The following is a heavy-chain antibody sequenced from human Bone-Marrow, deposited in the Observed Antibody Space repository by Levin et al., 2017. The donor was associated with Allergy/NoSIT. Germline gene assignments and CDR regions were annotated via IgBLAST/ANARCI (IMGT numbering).Heavy chain of an antibody. Sequence: PGGSLRLSCAASGFIFRNYGMHWVRQTPGTGLEWVTFLSHDEAKASYADSVKGRFTISRDNSNNTLYLQMDSLRPDDTAVYYCARVPYFYDRSGYSSELNYFDYWGQGTLVTVSS. J-gene: IGHJ4*02. V-gene: IGHV3-30-3*01. CDR2: LSHDEAKA. CDR1: GFIFRNYG. D-gene: IGHD3-22*01. CDR3: ARVPYFYDRSGYSSELNYFDY.